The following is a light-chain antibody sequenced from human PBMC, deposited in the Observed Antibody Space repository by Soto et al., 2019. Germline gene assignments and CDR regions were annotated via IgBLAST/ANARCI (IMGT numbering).Light chain of an antibody. CDR1: QNIRSY. CDR2: AAS. V-gene: IGKV1-39*01. Sequence: DNQMTQYPSSLSYSVGDRVSLPRRASQNIRSYLNWYQQKRGKAPKLLIFAASNLQSGVPARFSGSGSGTDFTLTISSLQPEDFATYYCQQSYRTPITFGQGTLLAIK. J-gene: IGKJ5*01. CDR3: QQSYRTPIT.